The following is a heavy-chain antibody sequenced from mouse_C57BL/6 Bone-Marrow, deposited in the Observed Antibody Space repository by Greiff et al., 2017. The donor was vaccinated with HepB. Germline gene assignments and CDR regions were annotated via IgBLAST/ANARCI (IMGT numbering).Heavy chain of an antibody. CDR1: GFTFSDYY. Sequence: EVKLVESEGGLVQPGSSMKLSCTASGFTFSDYYMAWVRQVPEKGLEWVANINYDGSSTYYLDSLESRFIISRDNAKNILYLQMSSLKSEDTATYYCARFYYGSRYFDVWGKGTTVTVSS. J-gene: IGHJ1*03. CDR3: ARFYYGSRYFDV. V-gene: IGHV5-16*01. D-gene: IGHD1-1*01. CDR2: INYDGSST.